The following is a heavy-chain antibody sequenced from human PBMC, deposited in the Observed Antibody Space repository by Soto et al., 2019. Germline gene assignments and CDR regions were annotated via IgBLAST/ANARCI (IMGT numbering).Heavy chain of an antibody. J-gene: IGHJ4*02. CDR3: ALPRVGATYNN. CDR2: ISPSTAYT. V-gene: IGHV1-2*02. CDR1: GYTFTAYY. D-gene: IGHD1-26*01. Sequence: ASVKVSCKASGYTFTAYYIHWVRQAPGQGPEWMGWISPSTAYTNYAQKFQGRVTMTRDPSISTAYMELSRLRSDDTAVYYCALPRVGATYNNWGQGTLVTFSS.